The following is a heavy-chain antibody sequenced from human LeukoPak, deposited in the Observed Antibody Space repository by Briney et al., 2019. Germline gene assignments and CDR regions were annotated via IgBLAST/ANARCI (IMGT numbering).Heavy chain of an antibody. CDR1: GLTFSSYA. V-gene: IGHV3-30-3*01. Sequence: GRSLRLSCAASGLTFSSYAMHWVRQAPGKGLEWVAVISYDGSNKYYADSVKGRFTISRDNSKNTLYLQMNSLRAEDTAVYYCARDVEMAIFDYWGQGTLVTVSS. CDR3: ARDVEMAIFDY. CDR2: ISYDGSNK. D-gene: IGHD5-24*01. J-gene: IGHJ4*02.